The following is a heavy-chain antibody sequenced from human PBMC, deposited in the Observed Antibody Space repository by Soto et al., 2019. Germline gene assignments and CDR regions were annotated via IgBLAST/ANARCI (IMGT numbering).Heavy chain of an antibody. Sequence: EVQLVESGGGLVQPGRSLRLSCATSGFTFDDSAMHWVRPAPGKGLEWVSGIRWNSGSIGYVDSVKGRFTISRDNARNSLDLQMNSLTPEDTACYYCAKAYGSGWYDAFDIWGQGTMVTVSS. CDR1: GFTFDDSA. D-gene: IGHD6-19*01. J-gene: IGHJ3*02. V-gene: IGHV3-9*01. CDR2: IRWNSGSI. CDR3: AKAYGSGWYDAFDI.